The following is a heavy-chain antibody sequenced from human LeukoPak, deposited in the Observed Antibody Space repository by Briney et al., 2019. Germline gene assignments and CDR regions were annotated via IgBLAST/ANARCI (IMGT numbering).Heavy chain of an antibody. CDR3: AKVLIGRELLPYYYYGMDV. V-gene: IGHV3-48*03. J-gene: IGHJ6*02. D-gene: IGHD1-26*01. CDR1: GFTFSSYE. CDR2: ISSSGSTI. Sequence: AGGSLRLSCAASGFTFSSYEMNWVRQAPGKGLEWVSYISSSGSTIYYADSVKGRFTISRDNAKNTLYLQMNSLRAEDTAVYYCAKVLIGRELLPYYYYGMDVWGQGTTVTVSS.